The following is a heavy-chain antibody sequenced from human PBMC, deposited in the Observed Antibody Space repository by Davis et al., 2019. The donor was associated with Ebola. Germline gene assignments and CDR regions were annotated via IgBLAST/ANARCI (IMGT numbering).Heavy chain of an antibody. CDR2: ITGRGTTT. V-gene: IGHV3-23*01. Sequence: GESLKISCAASGFTFSSYSMNWVRQAPGRGLEWVSAITGRGTTTYYADSVKGRVTVSRDNSKNTVYLQMNRLRADDAAIYYCARTPTAVTLIRGVVGYHFDHWGRGTLVTVSS. CDR1: GFTFSSYS. CDR3: ARTPTAVTLIRGVVGYHFDH. J-gene: IGHJ4*02. D-gene: IGHD3-10*01.